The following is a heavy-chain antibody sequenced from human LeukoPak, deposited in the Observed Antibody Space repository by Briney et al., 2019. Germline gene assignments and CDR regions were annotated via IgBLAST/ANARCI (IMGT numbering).Heavy chain of an antibody. D-gene: IGHD3-10*01. CDR1: GYTISSGYY. CDR2: IYHSGST. CDR3: AREMGNYYGSGSS. J-gene: IGHJ5*02. Sequence: SETLSLTCTVSGYTISSGYYWGWIRQPPGKGLEWIGSIYHSGSTYYNPSLKSRVTISVDTSKNQFSLKLSSVTAADTAVYYCAREMGNYYGSGSSWGQGTLVTVYS. V-gene: IGHV4-38-2*02.